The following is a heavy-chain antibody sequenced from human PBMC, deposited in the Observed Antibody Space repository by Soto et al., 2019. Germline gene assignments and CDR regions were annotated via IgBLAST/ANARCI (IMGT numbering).Heavy chain of an antibody. CDR1: GFTFSDYY. D-gene: IGHD4-17*01. CDR3: ARDGRYGDSVEYNWFDP. J-gene: IGHJ5*02. CDR2: ISSSSSYT. V-gene: IGHV3-11*05. Sequence: QVQLVESGGGLVKPGGSLRLSCAASGFTFSDYYMSWIRQAPGKGLEWVSYISSSSSYTNYADSVKGRFTISRDNAKNSLYLQMNSLRAEDTAVYYCARDGRYGDSVEYNWFDPWGQGTLVTVSS.